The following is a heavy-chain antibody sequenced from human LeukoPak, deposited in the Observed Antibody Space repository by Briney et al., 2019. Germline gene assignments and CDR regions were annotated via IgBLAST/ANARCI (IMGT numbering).Heavy chain of an antibody. V-gene: IGHV3-7*04. CDR3: ARDHVAPGLLFDY. Sequence: GGSLRLSCGTSGFSFGSHWMVWVRQAPGKGLEWVATINQGGSGTHYVDSVKGRFTISRDNAKNSLFLQLNSLRAEDTAVYYCARDHVAPGLLFDYWGQGTLVTVSS. J-gene: IGHJ4*02. CDR1: GFSFGSHW. D-gene: IGHD2-15*01. CDR2: INQGGSGT.